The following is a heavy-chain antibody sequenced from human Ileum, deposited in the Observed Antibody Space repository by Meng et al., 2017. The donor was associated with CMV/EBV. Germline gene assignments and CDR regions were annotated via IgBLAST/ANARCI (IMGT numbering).Heavy chain of an antibody. CDR1: GFTFSISA. Sequence: GGSLRLSCAASGFTFSISAMIWVRQAPGKGLEWVSSITSSGGGTYYADSVKGRFTISRDNSKNTLYLQMNSLRAEDTAVYYCAKKFQYDNIGHSLDYWGKGTLVTVSS. CDR3: AKKFQYDNIGHSLDY. V-gene: IGHV3-23*01. D-gene: IGHD3-22*01. CDR2: ITSSGGGT. J-gene: IGHJ4*02.